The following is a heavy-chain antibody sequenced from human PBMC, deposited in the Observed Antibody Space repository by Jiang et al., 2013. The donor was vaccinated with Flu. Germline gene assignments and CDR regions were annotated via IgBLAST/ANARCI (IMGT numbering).Heavy chain of an antibody. Sequence: YTLTELSMHWVRQAPGKGLEWMGGFDPEDGETIYAQKFQGRVTMTEDTSTDTAYMELSSLRSEDTAVYYCATPLRYDARLDYWGQGTLVTVSS. CDR2: FDPEDGET. CDR3: ATPLRYDARLDY. J-gene: IGHJ4*02. D-gene: IGHD3-9*01. V-gene: IGHV1-24*01. CDR1: YTLTELS.